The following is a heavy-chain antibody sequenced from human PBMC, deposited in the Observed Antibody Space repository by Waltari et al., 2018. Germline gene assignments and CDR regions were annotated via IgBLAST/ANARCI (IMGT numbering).Heavy chain of an antibody. CDR2: INHSGST. CDR1: GGSFSGYY. CDR3: ARSGPVLRYFDWLGWGAFDI. D-gene: IGHD3-9*01. J-gene: IGHJ3*02. Sequence: QVQLQQWGAGLLKPSETLSLTCAVYGGSFSGYYWSWIRQPPGKGLEWIGEINHSGSTNYNPSLKSRVTISVDTSKNQFSLKLSSVTAADTAVYYCARSGPVLRYFDWLGWGAFDIWGQGTMVIVSS. V-gene: IGHV4-34*01.